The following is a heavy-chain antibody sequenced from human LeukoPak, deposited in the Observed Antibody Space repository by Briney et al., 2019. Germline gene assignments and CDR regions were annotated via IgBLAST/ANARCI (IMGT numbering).Heavy chain of an antibody. CDR2: ISGSGGST. CDR3: ARVVMATVTGGALDY. V-gene: IGHV3-23*01. CDR1: GFTFSSYA. J-gene: IGHJ4*02. D-gene: IGHD4-17*01. Sequence: GGSLRLSCAASGFTFSSYAMSWVRQAPGKGLEWVSAISGSGGSTYYADSVKGRFTISRDNSKNTLYLQMNSLRAEDTAVYYCARVVMATVTGGALDYWGQGTLVTVSS.